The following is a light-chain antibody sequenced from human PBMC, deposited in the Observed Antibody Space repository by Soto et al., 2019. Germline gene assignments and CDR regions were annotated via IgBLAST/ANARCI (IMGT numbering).Light chain of an antibody. CDR2: DVS. Sequence: QTVLTQPASVSGSHGQAVTISCNGTSSDVGGYNYVSWYQQHPGKAPKLMIYDVSNRPSGVSNRFSGSESGNTASLTISGLQAEDEADYYCSSYTSSSVLVFGTGTKVTVL. CDR3: SSYTSSSVLV. CDR1: SSDVGGYNY. J-gene: IGLJ1*01. V-gene: IGLV2-14*01.